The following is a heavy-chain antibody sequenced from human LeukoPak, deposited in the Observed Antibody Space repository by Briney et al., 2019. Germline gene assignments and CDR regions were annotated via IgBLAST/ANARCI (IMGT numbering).Heavy chain of an antibody. V-gene: IGHV3-23*01. Sequence: LSGGSLRLSCAASGFTFSIYAMSWVRQAPGKGLEWVSTISGSGASTYYADSVKGRFTISRDNSQNTLYLQMNSLRVEDTAVYYCAKKGSPGYYYYYMDVWGKGTTVTASS. D-gene: IGHD3-10*01. J-gene: IGHJ6*03. CDR3: AKKGSPGYYYYYMDV. CDR1: GFTFSIYA. CDR2: ISGSGAST.